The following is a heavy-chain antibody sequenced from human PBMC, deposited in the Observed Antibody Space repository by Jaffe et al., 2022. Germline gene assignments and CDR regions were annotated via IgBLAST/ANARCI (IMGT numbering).Heavy chain of an antibody. V-gene: IGHV3-23*01. CDR2: ISGSGASV. J-gene: IGHJ4*02. Sequence: EVQLLESGGGLVQPGGSLRLSCTVSGLIFSNYGMTWVRQAPGKGLEWVSTISGSGASVDYADSVKGRFTLSRDNSKNTLYLQMNTLRAEDTAVYFCTKGLYCNGGSCYAATYWGQGTVVTVSS. D-gene: IGHD2-15*01. CDR3: TKGLYCNGGSCYAATY. CDR1: GLIFSNYG.